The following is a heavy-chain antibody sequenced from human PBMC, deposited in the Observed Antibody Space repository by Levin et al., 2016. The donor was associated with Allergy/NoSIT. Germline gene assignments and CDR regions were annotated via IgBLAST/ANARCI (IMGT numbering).Heavy chain of an antibody. CDR2: ILPILGVA. V-gene: IGHV1-69*02. D-gene: IGHD4-17*01. Sequence: SVKVSCKASGGTFSSSTISWVRQAPGQGPEWMGRILPILGVAAYAPNFQGRVTITADTSADTTYMELSGLTSDDTAVYYCARGKSVTTYWYFDLWGRGTLVTVSS. CDR3: ARGKSVTTYWYFDL. CDR1: GGTFSSST. J-gene: IGHJ2*01.